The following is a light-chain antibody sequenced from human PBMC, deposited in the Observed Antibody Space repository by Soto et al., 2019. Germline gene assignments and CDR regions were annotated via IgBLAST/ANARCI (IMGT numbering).Light chain of an antibody. V-gene: IGKV1-5*03. CDR3: QQYDSFPLT. Sequence: IYLTQSPSTLSASLGDRVIIVCRASQSISKWLAWYRQEPGKAPNLLISKASTLQSGVPSRFSGSGSGTEFTLTINSLQPDDAATYYCQQYDSFPLTFGGGTKVDIK. CDR2: KAS. J-gene: IGKJ4*01. CDR1: QSISKW.